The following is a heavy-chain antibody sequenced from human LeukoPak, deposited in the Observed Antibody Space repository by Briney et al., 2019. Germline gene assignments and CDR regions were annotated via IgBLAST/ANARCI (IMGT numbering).Heavy chain of an antibody. J-gene: IGHJ4*02. V-gene: IGHV3-7*01. D-gene: IGHD4-11*01. CDR1: GFTFNNYW. Sequence: GGSLRLSCAASGFTFNNYWMSWVRQAPGKGLEWVANINQDGSEKYYVDSVKGRFTISRDNAKNSLYLQMNSLRAEDTAVYYCARIWTTVTNTFDCWGQGTLVTVSS. CDR3: ARIWTTVTNTFDC. CDR2: INQDGSEK.